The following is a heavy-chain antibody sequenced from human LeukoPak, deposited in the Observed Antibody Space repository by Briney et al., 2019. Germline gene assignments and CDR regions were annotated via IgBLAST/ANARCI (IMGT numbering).Heavy chain of an antibody. D-gene: IGHD6-19*01. V-gene: IGHV1-24*01. CDR3: ATGIAVAGFGPYFDY. CDR2: FDPEDGET. Sequence: ASVKVSCKVSGYTLTELSMHWVRQAPGKGLEWMGGFDPEDGETIYAQKFQGRVTMTEDTSTDTAYMELSSLRPEDTAVYYWATGIAVAGFGPYFDYWGQGTLVTVSS. CDR1: GYTLTELS. J-gene: IGHJ4*02.